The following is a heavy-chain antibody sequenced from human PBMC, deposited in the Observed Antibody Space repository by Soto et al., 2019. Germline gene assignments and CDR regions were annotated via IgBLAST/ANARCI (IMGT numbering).Heavy chain of an antibody. J-gene: IGHJ6*02. D-gene: IGHD3-10*01. CDR3: ARDSYGSGSYYTYYYYGMDV. V-gene: IGHV3-66*01. Sequence: GGSLRLSCAASGFTVSSNYMSWVRQAPGKGLEWVSVIYSGGSTYYADSVKGRFTISRDNSKNTLYLQMNSLRAEDTAVYYCARDSYGSGSYYTYYYYGMDVWGQGTTVTVSS. CDR2: IYSGGST. CDR1: GFTVSSNY.